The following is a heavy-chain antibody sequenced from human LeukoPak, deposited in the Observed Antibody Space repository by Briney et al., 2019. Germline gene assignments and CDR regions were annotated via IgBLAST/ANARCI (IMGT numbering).Heavy chain of an antibody. CDR3: ATARTLRVTTSFDY. D-gene: IGHD4-17*01. J-gene: IGHJ4*02. CDR1: GFTFSSYA. CDR2: ISGSGGST. V-gene: IGHV3-23*01. Sequence: GGSLRLSCAASGFTFSSYAMSWVRQAPGKGLEWVSGISGSGGSTFYADSVKGRFTISRENPKNTLYRQMSSRRAEDTAVYYGATARTLRVTTSFDYWGQGTLVTVSS.